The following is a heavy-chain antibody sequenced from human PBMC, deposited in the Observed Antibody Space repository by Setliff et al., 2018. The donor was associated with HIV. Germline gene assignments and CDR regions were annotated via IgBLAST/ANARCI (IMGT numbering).Heavy chain of an antibody. CDR3: ARDRRYPYALDI. J-gene: IGHJ3*02. Sequence: GGSLRLSCAASGFTFSSYSMNWVRQAPGKGLEWVSYITSDSTTMYYADSVKGRVTVSRDNAKNSLHLQMNSLRAEDTAVYYCARDRRYPYALDIRGQGTMVTVSS. CDR2: ITSDSTTM. V-gene: IGHV3-48*01. D-gene: IGHD3-9*01. CDR1: GFTFSSYS.